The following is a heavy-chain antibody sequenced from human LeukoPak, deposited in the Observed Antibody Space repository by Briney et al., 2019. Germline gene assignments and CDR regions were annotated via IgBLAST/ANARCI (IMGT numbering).Heavy chain of an antibody. Sequence: GGSLRLSCAASGFTFSSYGVHWVRRAPGKGLEWVSFIRYDGTSKFYADSVKGRFTISRDNSKNTLYLQMNSLRAEDTAVYYCAKNGNTFDIWGQGTTVTVSS. CDR1: GFTFSSYG. CDR3: AKNGNTFDI. V-gene: IGHV3-30*02. CDR2: IRYDGTSK. D-gene: IGHD2/OR15-2a*01. J-gene: IGHJ3*02.